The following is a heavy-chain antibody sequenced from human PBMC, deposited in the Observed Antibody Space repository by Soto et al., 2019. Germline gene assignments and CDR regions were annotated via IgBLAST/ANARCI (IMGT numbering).Heavy chain of an antibody. CDR2: ITDSGGDS. V-gene: IGHV3-23*01. CDR3: ASGSSDSYPGSRIFDF. J-gene: IGHJ4*02. D-gene: IGHD3-10*01. CDR1: GITFRTRA. Sequence: EVQLLESGGDLVRPGGSLRLSCVASGITFRTRAMNWVRQAPGEGLEWVSVITDSGGDSKYADSVWGRFTISRDNSKNTLYLQMNSLRADDSAVYYCASGSSDSYPGSRIFDFWGRGTLVTVSS.